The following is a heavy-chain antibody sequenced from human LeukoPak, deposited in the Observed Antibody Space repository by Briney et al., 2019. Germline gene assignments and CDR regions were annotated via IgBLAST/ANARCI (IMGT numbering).Heavy chain of an antibody. V-gene: IGHV4-34*01. CDR1: GGSFSGYY. CDR3: ARALVAATSVPGY. D-gene: IGHD2-15*01. Sequence: SETLFLTCAVYGGSFSGYYWSWIRQPPGKGLEWIGEINHSGSTNYNPSLKSRVTISVDTSKNQFSLKLSSVTAADTAVYYCARALVAATSVPGYWGQGTLVTVSS. J-gene: IGHJ4*02. CDR2: INHSGST.